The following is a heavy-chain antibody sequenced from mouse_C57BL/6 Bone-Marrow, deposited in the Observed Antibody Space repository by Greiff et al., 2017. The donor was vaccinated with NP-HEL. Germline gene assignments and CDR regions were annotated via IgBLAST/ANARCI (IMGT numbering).Heavy chain of an antibody. CDR2: IWRGGST. V-gene: IGHV2-5*01. D-gene: IGHD2-3*01. J-gene: IGHJ3*01. CDR3: ATCDGYYDWFAY. CDR1: GFSLTSYG. Sequence: QVQLQQSGPGLVQPSQSLSITCTVSGFSLTSYGVPWVRQSPGKGLEWLGVIWRGGSTDYNAAFMSRLSSTKDNAKSQVFFKMNSLQADDTAIYYCATCDGYYDWFAYWGQGTLVTVTA.